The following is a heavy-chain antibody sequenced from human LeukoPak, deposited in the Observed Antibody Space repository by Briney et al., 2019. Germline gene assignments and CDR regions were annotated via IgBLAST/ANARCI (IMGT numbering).Heavy chain of an antibody. D-gene: IGHD6-13*01. CDR2: INPNSGGT. CDR1: GYTFTGYY. CDR3: ARNSGLGGNWYSSSWYMEGTPTSYYMDV. V-gene: IGHV1-2*02. Sequence: GASVKVSCKASGYTFTGYYMHWVRQAPGQGLEWMGWINPNSGGTNYAQKFQGRVTMTRDTSISAAYMELSRLRSDDTAVKYCARNSGLGGNWYSSSWYMEGTPTSYYMDVWGKGTTVTVSS. J-gene: IGHJ6*03.